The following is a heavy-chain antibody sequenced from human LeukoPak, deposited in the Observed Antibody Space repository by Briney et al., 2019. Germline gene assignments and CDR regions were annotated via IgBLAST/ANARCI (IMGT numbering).Heavy chain of an antibody. D-gene: IGHD5-12*01. J-gene: IGHJ4*02. CDR3: AYDSGYDFLIGY. CDR2: INPNSGGT. CDR1: GYTFTGYY. V-gene: IGHV1-2*02. Sequence: ASVKVSCKASGYTFTGYYMHWVRQAPGQGLEWMGWINPNSGGTNYAQKFQGRVTMTRDTSISTAYMELSRLRSDDTAVYYCAYDSGYDFLIGYWGQGTLVTVSS.